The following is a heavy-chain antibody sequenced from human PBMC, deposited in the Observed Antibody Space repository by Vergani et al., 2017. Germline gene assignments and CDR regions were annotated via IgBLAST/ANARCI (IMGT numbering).Heavy chain of an antibody. CDR2: IIPIFGTA. J-gene: IGHJ6*04. D-gene: IGHD3-16*01. CDR1: GGTFSSYA. CDR3: ARPGGEPSPLSGMDV. Sequence: QVQLVQSGAEVKKPGSSVKVSCKASGGTFSSYAISWVRQAPGQGLEWMGRIIPIFGTANYAQKFQGRVTVTADESTSTAYLELSSLRSEDTAVYYCARPGGEPSPLSGMDVWGEGTTVTVYS. V-gene: IGHV1-69*13.